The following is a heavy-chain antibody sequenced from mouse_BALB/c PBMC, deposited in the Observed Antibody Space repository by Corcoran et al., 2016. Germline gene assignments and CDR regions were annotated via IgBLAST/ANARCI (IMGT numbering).Heavy chain of an antibody. Sequence: EVQLQQSGPELVKPGASVKISCKASGYSFTGYYMHWVKQSHVKSLEWIGRINPYNGATSYNQNFKDKASLTVDKSSSTAYMELHSLTSEDSAVYYCAPEVGGAMDYWGQGTSVTVSS. CDR3: APEVGGAMDY. J-gene: IGHJ4*01. V-gene: IGHV1-26*01. D-gene: IGHD1-1*01. CDR1: GYSFTGYY. CDR2: INPYNGAT.